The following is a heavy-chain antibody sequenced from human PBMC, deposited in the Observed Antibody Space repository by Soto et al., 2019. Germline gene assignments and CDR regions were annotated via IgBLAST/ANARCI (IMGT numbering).Heavy chain of an antibody. V-gene: IGHV3-23*01. CDR1: GFTFSNYA. J-gene: IGHJ4*02. CDR3: ARGFSAGKGSPPDY. CDR2: LNGSGGST. D-gene: IGHD3-10*01. Sequence: EVRLLESGGGLVQPGGSLRLSCAASGFTFSNYAMTWVRQAPGNGLEWVSGLNGSGGSTSSADSLKVRFAISRDNSKNTLDLQMNSLGGGATAVYYCARGFSAGKGSPPDYWGQGTLVTVSS.